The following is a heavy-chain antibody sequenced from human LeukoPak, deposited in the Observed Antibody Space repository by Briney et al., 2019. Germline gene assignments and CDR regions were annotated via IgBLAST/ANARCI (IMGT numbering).Heavy chain of an antibody. CDR2: INHSGST. J-gene: IGHJ4*02. CDR3: ARHTRIRYSYGPAIDY. D-gene: IGHD5-18*01. CDR1: GGSFSGYY. V-gene: IGHV4-34*01. Sequence: SETLSLTCAVYGGSFSGYYWSWIRQPPGKGLEWIGEINHSGSTNYNPSLKSRVTISVDTSKNQFSLKLSSVTAADTAVYYCARHTRIRYSYGPAIDYWGQGTLVTVSS.